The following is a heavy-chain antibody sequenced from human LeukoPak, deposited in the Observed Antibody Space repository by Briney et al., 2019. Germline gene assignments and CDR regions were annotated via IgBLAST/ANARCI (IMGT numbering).Heavy chain of an antibody. J-gene: IGHJ3*02. CDR3: ASPMGATSWYAFDI. D-gene: IGHD1-26*01. V-gene: IGHV4-4*02. Sequence: PSETLSLTCAVSGGSISSSNWWSWVRQPPGKGLEWIGEIYPGGSTNYNPSLKSRVTISIDKSKNQFSLKLSSVTAADTAVYYCASPMGATSWYAFDIWGQGTMVTVSS. CDR1: GGSISSSNW. CDR2: IYPGGST.